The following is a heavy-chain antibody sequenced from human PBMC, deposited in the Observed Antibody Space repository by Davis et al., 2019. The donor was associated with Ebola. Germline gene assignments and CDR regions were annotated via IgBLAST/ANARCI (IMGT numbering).Heavy chain of an antibody. CDR2: VQPAGSVD. CDR1: GFTFTKFW. D-gene: IGHD3-16*01. CDR3: AREARGSLGWFDP. J-gene: IGHJ5*02. Sequence: PGGSLRLSCAASGFTFTKFWMGWVRQAPGKGLEWVATVQPAGSVDLYVGSVKGRFTVSRDNARNSLFLQMNSLRAEDTAVFYCAREARGSLGWFDPWGQGTLVTVSS. V-gene: IGHV3-7*01.